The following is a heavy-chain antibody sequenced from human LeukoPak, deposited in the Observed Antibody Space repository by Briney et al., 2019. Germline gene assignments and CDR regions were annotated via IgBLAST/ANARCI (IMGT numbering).Heavy chain of an antibody. CDR1: GFTFGLYA. CDR2: IGGGST. CDR3: ARQGGYDPEADAFDI. V-gene: IGHV3-23*01. D-gene: IGHD5-12*01. Sequence: PGGSLRLSCAASGFTFGLYAMSWVRRAPGKGLEWVSGIGGGSTYYANSVKGRFTISSDNTKNTLYLQMNSLRAEDTAVYYCARQGGYDPEADAFDIWGQGTMVTVSS. J-gene: IGHJ3*02.